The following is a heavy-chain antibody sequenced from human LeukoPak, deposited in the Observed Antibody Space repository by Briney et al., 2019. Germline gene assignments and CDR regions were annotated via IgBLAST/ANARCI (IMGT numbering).Heavy chain of an antibody. D-gene: IGHD2-2*01. J-gene: IGHJ6*03. CDR3: ARDGVVPAAIDYYYYYMDV. V-gene: IGHV1-69*04. Sequence: VKVSCKASGGTFSSYTISWVRQAPGQGLEWMGRIIPILGIANYAQKFQGRVTITADKSTSTAYMELSSLRSEDTAVYYCARDGVVPAAIDYYYYYMDVWGKGTTVTVSS. CDR1: GGTFSSYT. CDR2: IIPILGIA.